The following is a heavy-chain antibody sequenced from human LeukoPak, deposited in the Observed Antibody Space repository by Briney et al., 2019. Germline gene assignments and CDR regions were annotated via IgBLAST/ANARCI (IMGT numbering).Heavy chain of an antibody. J-gene: IGHJ4*02. CDR3: TKDLAFCGGDCYSGADN. V-gene: IGHV3-23*01. Sequence: GGSLRLSCAASGFTFSSYAMNWVRQAPGKGLEWVSAISGRGDITYYTDSVKGRFTISRDTSRSTLYLQMSSLRAEDTAVHYCTKDLAFCGGDCYSGADNWGQGALVTVSS. CDR2: ISGRGDIT. D-gene: IGHD2-21*01. CDR1: GFTFSSYA.